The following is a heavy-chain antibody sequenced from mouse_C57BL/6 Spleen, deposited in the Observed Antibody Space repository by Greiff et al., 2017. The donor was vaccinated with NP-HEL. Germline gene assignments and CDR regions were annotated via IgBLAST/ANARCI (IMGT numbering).Heavy chain of an antibody. CDR3: ARRGVYYDYSWFAY. J-gene: IGHJ3*01. CDR1: GYTFTSYW. CDR2: IHPNSGST. V-gene: IGHV1-64*01. Sequence: VQLQQSGAELVKPGASVKLSCKASGYTFTSYWMHWVKQRPGQGLEWIGMIHPNSGSTNYNEKSKSKATLTVDKSSSTAYMQLSSLTSEDSAVYYCARRGVYYDYSWFAYWGQGTLVTVSA. D-gene: IGHD2-4*01.